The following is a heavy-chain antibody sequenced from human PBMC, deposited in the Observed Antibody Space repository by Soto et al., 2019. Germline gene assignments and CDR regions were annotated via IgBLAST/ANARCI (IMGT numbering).Heavy chain of an antibody. CDR2: INHSGST. CDR3: ATNGYSSGWYWADY. D-gene: IGHD6-19*01. V-gene: IGHV4-34*01. CDR1: GGSFSGYY. Sequence: QVQLQQWGAGLLKPSETLSLTCAVYGGSFSGYYWSWIRQPPGKGLEWIGEINHSGSTNYNPSLKSRVTIAVDTSKNQFSLKLSSVTAADTAVYYCATNGYSSGWYWADYWGQGTLVTVSS. J-gene: IGHJ4*02.